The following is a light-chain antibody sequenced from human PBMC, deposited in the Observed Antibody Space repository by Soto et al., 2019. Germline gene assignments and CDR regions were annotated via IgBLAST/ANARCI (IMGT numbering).Light chain of an antibody. J-gene: IGLJ2*01. CDR3: QSRDTSLSGSV. V-gene: IGLV1-40*01. Sequence: QSVLTQPPSVSRAPGQRVTISCTGSSSNIGAGYDVNWYQQLPGTAPKLLIYGNTNRPSGVPDRFSRSKSGTSGSLAISGLQTEDEADYYCQSRDTSLSGSVFGGGTKLTVL. CDR2: GNT. CDR1: SSNIGAGYD.